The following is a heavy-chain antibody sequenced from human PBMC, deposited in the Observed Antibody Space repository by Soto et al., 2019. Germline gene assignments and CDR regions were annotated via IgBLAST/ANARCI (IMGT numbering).Heavy chain of an antibody. CDR2: TYYRSKWYN. CDR3: AREASPGIAVAGTGWFDP. CDR1: GDSVSSNSAA. Sequence: QVQLQQSGPGLVKPSQTLSLTCAISGDSVSSNSAAWNWIRQSPSRGLEWLGRTYYRSKWYNDYAVSVKSRITINPDTSKNQFSPQLNSVTPEDTAVYYCAREASPGIAVAGTGWFDPWGQGTLVTVSS. J-gene: IGHJ5*02. D-gene: IGHD6-19*01. V-gene: IGHV6-1*01.